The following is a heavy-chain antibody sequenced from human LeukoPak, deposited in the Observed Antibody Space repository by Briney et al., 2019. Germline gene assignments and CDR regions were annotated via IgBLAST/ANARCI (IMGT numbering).Heavy chain of an antibody. CDR2: IYYSGST. V-gene: IGHV4-59*11. D-gene: IGHD1-26*01. J-gene: IGHJ5*02. CDR3: ARDVGPPGVNWFDP. CDR1: GGSISSHY. Sequence: SETLSLTCTVSGGSISSHYWSWIRQPPGKGLEWIGYIYYSGSTNYNPSLKSRVTISVDTSKNQFSLKLSSVTAADTAVYYCARDVGPPGVNWFDPWGQGTLVTVSS.